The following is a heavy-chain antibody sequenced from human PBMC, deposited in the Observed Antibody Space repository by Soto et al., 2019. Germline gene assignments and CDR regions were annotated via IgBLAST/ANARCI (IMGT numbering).Heavy chain of an antibody. J-gene: IGHJ3*02. CDR1: GGSISSGDYY. CDR2: IYYSGST. CDR3: ASDRPPWNGAFDI. D-gene: IGHD1-1*01. V-gene: IGHV4-30-4*01. Sequence: QVQLQESGPGLVKPSQTLSLTCTVSGGSISSGDYYWSWIRQPPGKGLEWIGYIYYSGSTYYNPSLKRRVTISVDTSKNQFSLKLSSVTAADTAVYYCASDRPPWNGAFDIWGQGTMVTVSS.